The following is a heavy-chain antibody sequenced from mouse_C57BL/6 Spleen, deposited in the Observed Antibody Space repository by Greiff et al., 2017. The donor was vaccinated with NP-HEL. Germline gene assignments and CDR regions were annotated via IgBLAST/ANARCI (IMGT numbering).Heavy chain of an antibody. V-gene: IGHV1-39*01. CDR1: GYSFTDYY. CDR2: INPNYGTT. CDR3: ARETTVVPFGY. Sequence: EVQLVEPGPELVKPGASVKISCKASGYSFTDYYMHWVKQSNGKSLEWIGVINPNYGTTSYNQKFKGKATLTVDQSSSTAYMQLNSLTSEDSAVYYCARETTVVPFGYWGQGTTLTVSS. D-gene: IGHD1-1*01. J-gene: IGHJ2*01.